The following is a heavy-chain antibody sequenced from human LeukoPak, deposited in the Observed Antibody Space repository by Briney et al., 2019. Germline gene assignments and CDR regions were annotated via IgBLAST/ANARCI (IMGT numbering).Heavy chain of an antibody. CDR2: ISGSGGST. J-gene: IGHJ4*02. V-gene: IGHV3-23*01. D-gene: IGHD2-21*02. CDR3: AKDPLGGDFEGDLDY. Sequence: PGGSLRLSCAASGFTFSSYAMSWVRQAPGKGLEWVSAISGSGGSTYYADSVKGRFTISRDNSKNTLYLQMNSLRAEDTAVYYCAKDPLGGDFEGDLDYWGQGTLVTVSS. CDR1: GFTFSSYA.